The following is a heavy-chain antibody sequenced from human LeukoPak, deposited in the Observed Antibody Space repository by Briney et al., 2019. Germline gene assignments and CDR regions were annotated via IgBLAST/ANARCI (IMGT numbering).Heavy chain of an antibody. Sequence: NPSGTLSLTCAVSGASISSNWWNWVRQPPGKGLEWIGEIHHSGSANYNPSLKSRVTISLDTSENHFSLRLSSVTAADTAVYYCVRDRGEFSYSHDYWGQGTLVTVSS. V-gene: IGHV4-4*02. CDR3: VRDRGEFSYSHDY. CDR1: GASISSNW. CDR2: IHHSGSA. D-gene: IGHD1-26*01. J-gene: IGHJ4*02.